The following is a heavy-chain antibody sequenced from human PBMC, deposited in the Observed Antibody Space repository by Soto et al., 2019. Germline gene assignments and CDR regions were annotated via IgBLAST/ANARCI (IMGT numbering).Heavy chain of an antibody. Sequence: GGSLRLSCAASGFTFSSYSMNWVRQAPGKGLEWVSYITSSTSSIYYADSVKGRFTISRDNAKNSLYLQMNSLRAEDTAVYYCARVSTSKTRGAIDIWGQGTMVTVSS. CDR2: ITSSTSSI. CDR1: GFTFSSYS. V-gene: IGHV3-48*04. D-gene: IGHD2-2*01. CDR3: ARVSTSKTRGAIDI. J-gene: IGHJ3*02.